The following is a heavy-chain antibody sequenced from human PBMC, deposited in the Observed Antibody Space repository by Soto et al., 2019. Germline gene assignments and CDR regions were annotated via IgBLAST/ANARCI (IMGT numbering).Heavy chain of an antibody. CDR2: INPSGGST. Sequence: SVKVSCKASGYTFTSYNMHWVRQAPGQGLEWMGIINPSGGSTSYAQKFQGRVTMTRDTSTSTVYMELSSLRSEDTAVYYCARSDKLGGYYYYYGMDVWGQGTTVTVSS. CDR3: ARSDKLGGYYYYYGMDV. J-gene: IGHJ6*02. V-gene: IGHV1-46*01. D-gene: IGHD6-6*01. CDR1: GYTFTSYN.